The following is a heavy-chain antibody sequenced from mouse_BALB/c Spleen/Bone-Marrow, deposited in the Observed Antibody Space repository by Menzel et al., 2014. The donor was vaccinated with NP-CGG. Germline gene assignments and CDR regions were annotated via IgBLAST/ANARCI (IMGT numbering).Heavy chain of an antibody. Sequence: EVKLVESGPELVKPGASVKISCKASGYSFTGNFMNWVKQSHGKSLEWIGRINPYNGDTFYNQKFKGKATLTVDKSSSTAHMELLSLASEDSAVFYCGTGGGNYGTDYWGQGTSVTVSS. J-gene: IGHJ4*01. CDR2: INPYNGDT. CDR3: GTGGGNYGTDY. V-gene: IGHV1-20*02. CDR1: GYSFTGNF. D-gene: IGHD2-14*01.